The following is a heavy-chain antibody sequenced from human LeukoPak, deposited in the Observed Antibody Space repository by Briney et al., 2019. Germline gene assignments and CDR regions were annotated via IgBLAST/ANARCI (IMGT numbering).Heavy chain of an antibody. CDR3: ARGYRGSGSYSDY. Sequence: GGSLRLSCAASGFTFSSYAMSWVRQAPGKGPEWVSAISGSGGSTYYADSVKGRFTISRDNSKNTLYLQMNSLRAEDTAVYYCARGYRGSGSYSDYWGQGTLVTVSS. J-gene: IGHJ4*02. D-gene: IGHD3-10*01. V-gene: IGHV3-23*01. CDR2: ISGSGGST. CDR1: GFTFSSYA.